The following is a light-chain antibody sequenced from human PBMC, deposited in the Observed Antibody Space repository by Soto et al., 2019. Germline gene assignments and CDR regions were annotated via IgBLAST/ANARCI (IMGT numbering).Light chain of an antibody. CDR1: SSDVGGYNF. V-gene: IGLV2-14*03. CDR3: SSFTSSSTYV. CDR2: DLT. Sequence: QSALAQPASVSGSPGQSITISCTGNSSDVGGYNFVSWYQQHPGKAPKLMIYDLTYRSSGVSYRFSGSKSGNTASLTISGLQAEDEADYYCSSFTSSSTYVFGTGTKVTVL. J-gene: IGLJ1*01.